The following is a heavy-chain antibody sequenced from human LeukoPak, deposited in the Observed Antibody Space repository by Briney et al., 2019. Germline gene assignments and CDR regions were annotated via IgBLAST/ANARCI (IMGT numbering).Heavy chain of an antibody. CDR2: ISSSSSYI. CDR3: AKSTVTPTVDY. CDR1: GFSFSSYS. D-gene: IGHD4-17*01. J-gene: IGHJ4*02. V-gene: IGHV3-21*01. Sequence: GGSLRLSCAASGFSFSSYSMNWVRQAPGKGLQWVSSISSSSSYIYYADSVKGRFTISRDNAKNSLYLQMNSLRAEDTAVYYCAKSTVTPTVDYWGQGTLVTVSS.